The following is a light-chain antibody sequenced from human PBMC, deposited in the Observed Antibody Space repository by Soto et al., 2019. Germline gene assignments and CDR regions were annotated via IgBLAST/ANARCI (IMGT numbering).Light chain of an antibody. V-gene: IGKV3-20*01. CDR3: QQYGTSPRT. CDR2: GAS. CDR1: QSVRSTH. Sequence: EIGGTQSPGTLSLSPGERATLSCGASQSVRSTHLTWYQLKPGQAPRLFIYGASSRATGIPDRFSGSGSGTDFTLTISRLEPEDFAVYICQQYGTSPRTFGQGTRLEI. J-gene: IGKJ5*01.